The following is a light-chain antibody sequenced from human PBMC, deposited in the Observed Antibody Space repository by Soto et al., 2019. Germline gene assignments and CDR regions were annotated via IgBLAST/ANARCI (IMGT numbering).Light chain of an antibody. V-gene: IGKV1-5*03. Sequence: DIQMTQSPSTLSGSVGDRVTITCRASQTISSWLAWYQQKPGQAPKLLIYKASTLKSGVPSRFSGSGSGTEFTLTISRLQPDDFVTYYCQHYNSYSEAFGQGTKVELK. CDR3: QHYNSYSEA. CDR2: KAS. J-gene: IGKJ1*01. CDR1: QTISSW.